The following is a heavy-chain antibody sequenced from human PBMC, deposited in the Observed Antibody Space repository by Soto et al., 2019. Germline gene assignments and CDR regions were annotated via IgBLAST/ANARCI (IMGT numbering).Heavy chain of an antibody. CDR3: ARVNLFGGDASPPYNYGMDV. D-gene: IGHD3-3*01. J-gene: IGHJ6*02. CDR1: GYTFSIYG. Sequence: ASVKVSCKASGYTFSIYGFSWVRQAPGQGLEWMGRISGYNGDTKYSQKFQDRVTMTTDKSTNTAYMDLRSLTSDDTAVYYCARVNLFGGDASPPYNYGMDVWGQGTTVTVSS. CDR2: ISGYNGDT. V-gene: IGHV1-18*01.